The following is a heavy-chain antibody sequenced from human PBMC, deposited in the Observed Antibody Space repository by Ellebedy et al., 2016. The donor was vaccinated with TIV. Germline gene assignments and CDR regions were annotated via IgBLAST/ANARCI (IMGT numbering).Heavy chain of an antibody. CDR2: IYGGDSDA. CDR1: GYRFSGFW. J-gene: IGHJ5*01. V-gene: IGHV5-51*01. CDR3: ASLSDIGSFYDCFDS. Sequence: GESLKISCQGSGYRFSGFWIGWVRQMPGKGLEWMGLIYGGDSDARYNPSFQGQVTMSADKSINTAYLEWSTLKASDSAIYYCASLSDIGSFYDCFDSWGQGNRVTVSS. D-gene: IGHD3-10*01.